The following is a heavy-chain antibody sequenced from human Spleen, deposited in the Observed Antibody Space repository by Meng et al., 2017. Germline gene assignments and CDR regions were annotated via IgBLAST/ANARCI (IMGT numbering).Heavy chain of an antibody. Sequence: QGQLQESGPGLVKPSGTLSLTCAVSGDSISNTNWWTWVRRPPGKGLEWIGEIYPSGTTDFNPSLKRRVTISVDRANNQFSLKLSSVTAADTAVYYCAGGSLTVTTENINYWGQGTLVTVSS. CDR3: AGGSLTVTTENINY. CDR2: IYPSGTT. CDR1: GDSISNTNW. D-gene: IGHD4-17*01. V-gene: IGHV4-4*02. J-gene: IGHJ4*02.